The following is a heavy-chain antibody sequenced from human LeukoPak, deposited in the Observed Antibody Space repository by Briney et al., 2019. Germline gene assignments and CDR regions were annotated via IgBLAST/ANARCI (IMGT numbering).Heavy chain of an antibody. V-gene: IGHV3-48*03. J-gene: IGHJ4*02. Sequence: GGSLRLSCAASGFTFSSYEMNWVRQAPGKGLEWVSYISSGGSTIYYADSVRGRFTISRDNANNSLYLQVNSLRAEDTAVYYCARDNSRLKDYWGQGTLVTVSS. CDR2: ISSGGSTI. CDR1: GFTFSSYE. D-gene: IGHD6-19*01. CDR3: ARDNSRLKDY.